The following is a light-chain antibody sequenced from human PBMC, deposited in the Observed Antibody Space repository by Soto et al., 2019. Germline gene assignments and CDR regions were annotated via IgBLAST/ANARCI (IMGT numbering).Light chain of an antibody. CDR3: NSYTGSSTRFV. J-gene: IGLJ1*01. Sequence: QSVLTQPASVSGSPGQSVTISCTGTSSDVGAYNYVSWYQQHPGKAPKLMIYEVSNRPSGVSNRFSGSKSGNTASLTISGLQAEDEADYYCNSYTGSSTRFVFGTGTKVTVL. CDR2: EVS. V-gene: IGLV2-14*01. CDR1: SSDVGAYNY.